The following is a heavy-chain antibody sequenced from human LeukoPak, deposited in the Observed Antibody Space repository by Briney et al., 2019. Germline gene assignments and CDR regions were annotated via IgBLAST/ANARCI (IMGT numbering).Heavy chain of an antibody. CDR2: ISYDGSNK. CDR1: GFTFSSYG. Sequence: PGGSLRLSCAASGFTFSSYGMHWVRQAPGKGLEWVAVISYDGSNKYYADSVKGRFTISRDNSKNTLYLQMNSLRAEDTAVYYCAKVLAAAGIYYYYGMDVWGQGTTVTVSS. V-gene: IGHV3-30*18. D-gene: IGHD6-13*01. J-gene: IGHJ6*02. CDR3: AKVLAAAGIYYYYGMDV.